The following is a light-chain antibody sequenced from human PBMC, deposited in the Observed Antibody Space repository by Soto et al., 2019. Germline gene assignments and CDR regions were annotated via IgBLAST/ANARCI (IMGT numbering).Light chain of an antibody. V-gene: IGKV1-17*01. CDR1: QGIRND. CDR2: AAS. Sequence: DIQMTQSPSSLSASVGDRVTITCRASQGIRNDLGWYQQKPGKDPERLIYAASTLHRGVTSSLSGSRAGTELALTILSLQPEDFATYYCLLHNSYPRIFGQGHKLQI. J-gene: IGKJ2*01. CDR3: LLHNSYPRI.